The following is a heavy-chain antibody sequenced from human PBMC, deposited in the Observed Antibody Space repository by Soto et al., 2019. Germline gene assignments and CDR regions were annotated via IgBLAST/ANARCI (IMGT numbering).Heavy chain of an antibody. J-gene: IGHJ4*02. CDR2: IYHSGSA. Sequence: SETLSLTCAVSGGSISSGGYSWSWIRQPPGKGLEWIGYIYHSGSAYYNPSLKSRVTISVHTSNSQFSLELSSVTAADTAVYYCARGLITGSHYSGGWYYFDSWGQGTQVTVSS. V-gene: IGHV4-30-2*01. D-gene: IGHD6-19*01. CDR3: ARGLITGSHYSGGWYYFDS. CDR1: GGSISSGGYS.